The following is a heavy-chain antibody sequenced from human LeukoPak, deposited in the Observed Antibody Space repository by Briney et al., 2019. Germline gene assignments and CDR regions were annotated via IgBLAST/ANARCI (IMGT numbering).Heavy chain of an antibody. D-gene: IGHD2-2*01. CDR1: GDLFSAYH. CDR2: IYSTGTT. V-gene: IGHV4-4*09. CDR3: ATLTSSWRFYFDD. Sequence: PSETLSLTCTVSGDLFSAYHWNWIRQAPGKGLEFIGYIYSTGTTNYNPSLESRATISLHTSTKQFSLRLSSVTAADSAVYYCATLTSSWRFYFDDWGQGTLVTVSS. J-gene: IGHJ4*02.